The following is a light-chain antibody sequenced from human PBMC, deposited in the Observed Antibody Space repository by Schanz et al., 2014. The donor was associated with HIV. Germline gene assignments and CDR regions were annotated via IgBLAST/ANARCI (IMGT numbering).Light chain of an antibody. V-gene: IGKV1-6*01. CDR3: QQLNSYPRGFT. Sequence: AIQMTQSPSSLSASVGDRVTITCRASQDIRNDLGWYQQKPGKAPKLLIYAGSRLQSGVPSRFSGSGSGTDFTFTISSLQPEDFATYYCQQLNSYPRGFTFGPGTKVDIK. CDR2: AGS. CDR1: QDIRND. J-gene: IGKJ3*01.